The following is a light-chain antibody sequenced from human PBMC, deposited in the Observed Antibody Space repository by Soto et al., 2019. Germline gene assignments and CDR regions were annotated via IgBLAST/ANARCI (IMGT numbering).Light chain of an antibody. CDR2: DAS. CDR1: QGISTA. CDR3: QQFDDYPFT. Sequence: AIQLTQSPSSLSAYVGDSVSITCRASQGISTALAWYQQKPGRAPKLLIYDASSLEGGVPSRFSGNRSGTDFTLTVSSLQPEDFATYYCQQFDDYPFTFGPGTKVDIK. J-gene: IGKJ3*01. V-gene: IGKV1D-13*01.